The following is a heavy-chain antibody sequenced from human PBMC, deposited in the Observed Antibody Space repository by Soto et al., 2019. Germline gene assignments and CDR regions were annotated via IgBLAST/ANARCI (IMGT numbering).Heavy chain of an antibody. CDR2: IYSGGST. CDR1: GFTVSSNY. J-gene: IGHJ3*02. D-gene: IGHD3-10*01. V-gene: IGHV3-66*01. CDR3: TRYGSGNDDVFDI. Sequence: GGSLRLSCAASGFTVSSNYMIWVRQAPGKGLEWVSVIYSGGSTYYADSVKGRFTISRDNSKNTLYLQMNSLRAEDTAVYYCTRYGSGNDDVFDIWGQGTMVTVSS.